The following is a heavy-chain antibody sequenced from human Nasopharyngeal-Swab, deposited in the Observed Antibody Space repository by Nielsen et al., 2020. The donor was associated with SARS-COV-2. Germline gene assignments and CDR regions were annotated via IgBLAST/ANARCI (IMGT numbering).Heavy chain of an antibody. CDR2: IYYSGST. D-gene: IGHD1-1*01. V-gene: IGHV4-61*01. CDR3: ARGTYSWVAENYYYYYYMDV. J-gene: IGHJ6*03. Sequence: SETLSLTCTVSGGSVSSGSYYWSWIRQPPGKGLEWIGYIYYSGSTNYNPSLKSRVTISVDTSKNQFSLKLSSVTAADTAVYYCARGTYSWVAENYYYYYYMDVWGKGTTVTVSS. CDR1: GGSVSSGSYY.